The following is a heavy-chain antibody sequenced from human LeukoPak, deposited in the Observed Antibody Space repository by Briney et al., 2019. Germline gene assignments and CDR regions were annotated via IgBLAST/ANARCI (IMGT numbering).Heavy chain of an antibody. Sequence: GGSLRLSCAASGFTFSSYSMNWVRQAPGKGLEWVANIKQDGSEKYYVDSVKGRFTISRDNAKNSLYLQMNSLRAEDTAVYYCAKDMGSGWGSNVADYWGQGTLVTVSS. CDR3: AKDMGSGWGSNVADY. V-gene: IGHV3-7*01. CDR1: GFTFSSYS. CDR2: IKQDGSEK. J-gene: IGHJ4*02. D-gene: IGHD3-16*01.